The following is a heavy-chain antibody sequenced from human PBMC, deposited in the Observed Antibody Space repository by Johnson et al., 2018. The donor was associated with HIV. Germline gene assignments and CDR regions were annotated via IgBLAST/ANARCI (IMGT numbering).Heavy chain of an antibody. J-gene: IGHJ3*02. Sequence: QVQLVESGGGLVQPGRSLRLSCAASGFTFSSYAMHWVRQAPGKGLEWVAVISYDGSNKYYADSVKGRFTISRDNSENTLYLQMNSLRAEDTAVFFCARDWSWRGSLKGGGAFDIWGQGTLVTVSA. D-gene: IGHD1-26*01. CDR2: ISYDGSNK. V-gene: IGHV3-30*04. CDR1: GFTFSSYA. CDR3: ARDWSWRGSLKGGGAFDI.